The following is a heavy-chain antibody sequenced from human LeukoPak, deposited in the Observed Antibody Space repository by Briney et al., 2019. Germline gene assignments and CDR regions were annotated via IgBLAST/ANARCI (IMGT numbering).Heavy chain of an antibody. D-gene: IGHD1-26*01. Sequence: GGSLRLSCAASGFTFSSYAMSWVRRAPGKGLEWVSAISNSGGSTYYADSVKGRFTISRDNSKNTLYLQMNSLRAEDTAVYYCAARSRSGGIVGATGYWGQGTLVTVSS. CDR1: GFTFSSYA. CDR2: ISNSGGST. V-gene: IGHV3-23*01. CDR3: AARSRSGGIVGATGY. J-gene: IGHJ4*02.